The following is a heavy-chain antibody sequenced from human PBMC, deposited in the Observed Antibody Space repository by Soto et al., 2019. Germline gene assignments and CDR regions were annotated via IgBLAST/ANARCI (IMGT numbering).Heavy chain of an antibody. CDR3: AKCSVGTVRTSGWCNWFDP. Sequence: EVRLLESGGGLAQPGGSRRLSCAASGFTFSSSAMNWVCQAPGKGLEWVSSIRVGGGDTFYADSVRGRFTVSRDISRNTLYLQRNSLRAEDTAIYYCAKCSVGTVRTSGWCNWFDPWGQGTLVTVSS. D-gene: IGHD6-19*01. CDR2: IRVGGGDT. V-gene: IGHV3-23*01. CDR1: GFTFSSSA. J-gene: IGHJ5*02.